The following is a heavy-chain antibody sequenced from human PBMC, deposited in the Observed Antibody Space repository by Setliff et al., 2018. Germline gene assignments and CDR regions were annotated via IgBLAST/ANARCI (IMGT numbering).Heavy chain of an antibody. D-gene: IGHD3-22*01. CDR2: VDHSGNT. CDR1: GGSISRSTYY. J-gene: IGHJ4*02. Sequence: SETLSLTCTVSGGSISRSTYYWGWIRQSPGKGLDWIGTVDHSGNTFYNPSLKSRVTISVDTSKNHFSLKLTSVSAADTAVYYCARRDSTGYYGYSFDFWGQGTLVTVSS. V-gene: IGHV4-39*02. CDR3: ARRDSTGYYGYSFDF.